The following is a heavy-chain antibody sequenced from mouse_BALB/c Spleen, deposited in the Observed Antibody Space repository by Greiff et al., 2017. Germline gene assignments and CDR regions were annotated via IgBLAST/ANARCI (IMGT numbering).Heavy chain of an antibody. J-gene: IGHJ4*01. CDR3: APIYYGNYVGAMDY. CDR2: INPNNGGT. Sequence: EVQVVESGPELVKPGASVKISCKTSGYTFTEYTMHWVKQSHGKSLEWIGGINPNNGGTSYNQKFKGKATLTVDKSSSTAYMELRSLTSEDSAVYYCAPIYYGNYVGAMDYWGQGTSVTVSS. D-gene: IGHD2-1*01. CDR1: GYTFTEYT. V-gene: IGHV1-18*01.